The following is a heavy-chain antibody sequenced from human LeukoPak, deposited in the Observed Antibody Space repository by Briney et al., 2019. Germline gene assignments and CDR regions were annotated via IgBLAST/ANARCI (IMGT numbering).Heavy chain of an antibody. J-gene: IGHJ4*02. V-gene: IGHV3-74*01. CDR3: AREDYSNYAPYFDY. D-gene: IGHD4-11*01. CDR1: GFTFSQYW. CDR2: IDPDGSST. Sequence: GGSLRLSCGASGFTFSQYWMHWVRQAPGKGLVWVSRIDPDGSSTNYADSVKGRFTISRDNAKNTLYLQLNSLRAEDTAVYYCAREDYSNYAPYFDYWGQGTLVTVSS.